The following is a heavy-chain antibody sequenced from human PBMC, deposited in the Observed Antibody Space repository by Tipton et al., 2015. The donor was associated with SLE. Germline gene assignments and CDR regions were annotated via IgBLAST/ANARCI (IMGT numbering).Heavy chain of an antibody. Sequence: TLSLTCTVSGGSISSSSYYWGWIRQPPGKGLEWIGSIYYSGSTYYNPSLKSRVTISVDTSKNQFSLKLSSVTAADTAVYYCARSRAMADDAFDIWGQGTMVTDSS. D-gene: IGHD5-18*01. CDR1: GGSISSSSYY. CDR2: IYYSGST. J-gene: IGHJ3*02. CDR3: ARSRAMADDAFDI. V-gene: IGHV4-39*07.